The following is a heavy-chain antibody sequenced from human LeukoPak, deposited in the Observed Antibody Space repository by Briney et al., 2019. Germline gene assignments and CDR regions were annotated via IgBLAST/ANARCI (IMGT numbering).Heavy chain of an antibody. CDR3: ARDGPDAFDI. V-gene: IGHV1-18*01. J-gene: IGHJ3*02. CDR2: ISAYNGNT. D-gene: IGHD3/OR15-3a*01. CDR1: GYTFTSYG. Sequence: ASVKVSCKASGYTFTSYGISWVRQAPRQGLEWMGWISAYNGNTNYAQKFQGRVTITTDESTSTAYMELSSLRSEDTAVYYCARDGPDAFDIWGQGTMVTVSS.